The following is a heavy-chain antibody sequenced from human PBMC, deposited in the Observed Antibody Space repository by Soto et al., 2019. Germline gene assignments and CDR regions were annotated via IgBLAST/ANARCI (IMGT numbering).Heavy chain of an antibody. CDR3: ASDLGRLDY. V-gene: IGHV3-33*01. J-gene: IGHJ4*02. D-gene: IGHD7-27*01. CDR2: IPYDGSNT. Sequence: QVQLVESGGGVVQPGRSLRLSCAASGFTFSNYGMQWVRQAPGKGLEWVAVIPYDGSNTYYGDSVKGRFTISRDNSRNTLYLQMNSLRAEDTAVYYCASDLGRLDYWGQGTLVTVSS. CDR1: GFTFSNYG.